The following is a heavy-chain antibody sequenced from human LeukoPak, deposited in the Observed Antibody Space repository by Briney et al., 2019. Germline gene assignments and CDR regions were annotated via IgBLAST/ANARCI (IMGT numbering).Heavy chain of an antibody. CDR2: IYHSGST. CDR3: ARHTYYYDSSGYFFPYYFDY. CDR1: GGSISSSSFY. Sequence: SETLSLTCTVSGGSISSSSFYWGWIWQPPGKGLEWIGSIYHSGSTYYNPSLKSRVTISVDTSKNQFSLKLSSVTAADTAVYYCARHTYYYDSSGYFFPYYFDYWGQGTLVTVSS. J-gene: IGHJ4*02. D-gene: IGHD3-22*01. V-gene: IGHV4-39*01.